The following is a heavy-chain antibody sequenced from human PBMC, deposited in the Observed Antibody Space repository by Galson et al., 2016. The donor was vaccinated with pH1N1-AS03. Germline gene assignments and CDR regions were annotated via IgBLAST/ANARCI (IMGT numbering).Heavy chain of an antibody. J-gene: IGHJ6*02. CDR1: GFTFSGYW. Sequence: SLRLSCAASGFTFSGYWMSWVRQAPGKGLEWVAHIKQDGSEKYYVDSVKGRFTISRDNAKDSLYLQMNSLRAEDTAVYYCARVPYSYGMDVWGQGTTGIVSS. V-gene: IGHV3-7*01. CDR3: ARVPYSYGMDV. CDR2: IKQDGSEK.